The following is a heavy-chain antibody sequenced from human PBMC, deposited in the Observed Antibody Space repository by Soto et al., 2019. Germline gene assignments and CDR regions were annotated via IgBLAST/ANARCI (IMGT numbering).Heavy chain of an antibody. CDR1: GFTFGDSY. Sequence: GGSLRLSCAGSGFTFGDSYMSWIRQAPGKGLEWLSYISPGSRYPAYADSVKGRFTISRDNAKRSLYLQMTSLTAEDTAIYYCVRGGGGGLFDPWGQGTMVTVSS. CDR2: ISPGSRYP. CDR3: VRGGGGGLFDP. V-gene: IGHV3-11*06. D-gene: IGHD2-15*01. J-gene: IGHJ5*02.